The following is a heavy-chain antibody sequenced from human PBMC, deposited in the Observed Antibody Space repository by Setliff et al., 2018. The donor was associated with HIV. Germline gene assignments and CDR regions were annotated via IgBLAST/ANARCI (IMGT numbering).Heavy chain of an antibody. D-gene: IGHD6-13*01. Sequence: SETLSLTCAVHGGSFSGFYWSWIRQLPGKGLEWIGEINHSGSTNYNPALKSRVTISGDTSKNQFSLKLSSVTAADTAVYYCARVSCSSWYSIPRYYYYSMDVWGNGTTVTVSS. V-gene: IGHV4-34*01. CDR3: ARVSCSSWYSIPRYYYYSMDV. CDR1: GGSFSGFY. CDR2: INHSGST. J-gene: IGHJ6*03.